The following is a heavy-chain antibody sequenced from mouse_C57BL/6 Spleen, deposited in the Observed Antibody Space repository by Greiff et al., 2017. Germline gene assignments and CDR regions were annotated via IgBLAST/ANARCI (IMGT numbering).Heavy chain of an antibody. J-gene: IGHJ4*01. D-gene: IGHD2-5*01. V-gene: IGHV1-69*01. Sequence: QVQLQQPGAELVMPGASVKLSCKASGYTFTSYWMHWVKQRPGQGLEWIGEIDPSDSYTNYNQKFKGKSTLTVDKSSSTAYMQLSSLTSEDSAVYYSARVYYSNSYAMDYWGQGTSVTVSA. CDR1: GYTFTSYW. CDR2: IDPSDSYT. CDR3: ARVYYSNSYAMDY.